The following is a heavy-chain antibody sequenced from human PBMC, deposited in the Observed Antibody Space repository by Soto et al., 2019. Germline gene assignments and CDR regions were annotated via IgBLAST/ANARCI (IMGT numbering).Heavy chain of an antibody. CDR1: GFTFSNYA. CDR2: ISGDGSNK. V-gene: IGHV3-23*01. CDR3: AKDRSYDFWSGHYTGEYYYYGMEV. Sequence: GGSLRLSCAASGFTFSNYAMTWVRRAPGKGLEWVSAISGDGSNKYYADSVKGRFTISRDNSKNTLYLQMNSLRAEDTAVYYCAKDRSYDFWSGHYTGEYYYYGMEVWGQGTTVTVSS. D-gene: IGHD3-3*01. J-gene: IGHJ6*02.